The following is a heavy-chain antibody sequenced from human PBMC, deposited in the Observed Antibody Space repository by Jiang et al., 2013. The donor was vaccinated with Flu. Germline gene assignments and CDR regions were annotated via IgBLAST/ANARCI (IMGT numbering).Heavy chain of an antibody. D-gene: IGHD6-19*01. CDR3: ARGGPGIAVAGTKATFDY. CDR1: SISSYY. J-gene: IGHJ4*02. CDR2: SITVGAP. Sequence: SISSYYWSWIRQPPGRDWSGLGISITVGAPTTTPPSRSRVTISVDTSKNQFSLKLSSVTAADTAVYYCARGGPGIAVAGTKATFDYWGQGTLVTVSS. V-gene: IGHV4-59*01.